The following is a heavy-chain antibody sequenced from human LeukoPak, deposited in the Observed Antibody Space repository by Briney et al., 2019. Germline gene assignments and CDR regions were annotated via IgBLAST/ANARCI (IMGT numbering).Heavy chain of an antibody. CDR2: ISYDGSNK. CDR1: GFTFSSYG. D-gene: IGHD2-2*01. J-gene: IGHJ4*02. CDR3: ARVQRVVPAAMIGGGDY. Sequence: PGGSLRLSCAASGFTFSSYGMHWVRQAPGKGLEWVAVISYDGSNKYYADSVKGRFTISRDNSKNTLYLQMNSLRAEDTAVYYCARVQRVVPAAMIGGGDYWGQGTLVTVSS. V-gene: IGHV3-30*03.